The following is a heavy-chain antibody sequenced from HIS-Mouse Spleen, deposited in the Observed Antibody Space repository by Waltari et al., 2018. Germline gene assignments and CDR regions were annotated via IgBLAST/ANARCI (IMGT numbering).Heavy chain of an antibody. CDR3: ARDGGWNYADY. Sequence: QVQLVESGGGVVQPGRSLRLPCAASGFPFGSYAMHWVRQAPGKGLEWVAVISYDGSNKYYADSVKGRFTISRDNSKNTLYLQMNSLRAEDTAVYYCARDGGWNYADYWGQGTLVTVSS. V-gene: IGHV3-30*04. CDR1: GFPFGSYA. J-gene: IGHJ4*02. CDR2: ISYDGSNK. D-gene: IGHD6-19*01.